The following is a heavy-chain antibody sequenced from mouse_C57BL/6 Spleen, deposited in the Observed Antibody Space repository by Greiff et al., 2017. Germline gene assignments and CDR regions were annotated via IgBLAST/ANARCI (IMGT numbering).Heavy chain of an antibody. CDR3: ARGGTRGYYFDY. Sequence: QVQLQHPGAELVRPGSSVKLSCKASGYTFTSYWMHWVKQRPIQGLEWIGNIDPSDSETHYNQKFKDKATLTVDKSSSTAYMQLSSLTSEDSAVYYCARGGTRGYYFDYWGQGTTLTVSS. CDR1: GYTFTSYW. CDR2: IDPSDSET. V-gene: IGHV1-52*01. J-gene: IGHJ2*01. D-gene: IGHD3-3*01.